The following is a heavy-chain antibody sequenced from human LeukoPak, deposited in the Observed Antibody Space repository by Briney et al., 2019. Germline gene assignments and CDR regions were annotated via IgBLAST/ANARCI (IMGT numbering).Heavy chain of an antibody. CDR3: AREGATTAFDY. Sequence: GGSLRLSCAASGFTFSSYGMTWVRQAPGKGLEWVSVISGSGGSTNYADSVKGRFTISRDNSKNTLYLQMNSLRAEDTAVYYCAREGATTAFDYWGQGTLVTVSS. CDR1: GFTFSSYG. J-gene: IGHJ4*02. V-gene: IGHV3-23*01. D-gene: IGHD1-26*01. CDR2: ISGSGGST.